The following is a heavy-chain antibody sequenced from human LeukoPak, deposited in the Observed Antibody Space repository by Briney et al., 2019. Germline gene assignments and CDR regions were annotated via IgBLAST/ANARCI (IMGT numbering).Heavy chain of an antibody. D-gene: IGHD2-2*01. Sequence: GASVKVSCKASGYTFTSYYMHWVRQAPGQGLEWMGIINPSGGSTSYAQKFQGRVTMTRDTSTSTVYMELSSLRSEDTAVYYCARQGMVVVPAAPQPLDYWGQGTLVTVSS. CDR2: INPSGGST. V-gene: IGHV1-46*01. J-gene: IGHJ4*02. CDR1: GYTFTSYY. CDR3: ARQGMVVVPAAPQPLDY.